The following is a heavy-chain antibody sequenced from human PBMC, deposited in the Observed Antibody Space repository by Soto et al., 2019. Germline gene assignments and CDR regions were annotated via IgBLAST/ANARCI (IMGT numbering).Heavy chain of an antibody. CDR2: ISSSSSYI. Sequence: GGSLRLSCAASGFTFSSYSMNWVRQAPGKGLEWVSSISSSSSYIYYADSVKGRFTISRDNAKNSLYLQMNSLRAEDTAVYYCAREGYSGYDYVDHYYGMDVWGQGTTVTVSS. D-gene: IGHD5-12*01. J-gene: IGHJ6*02. V-gene: IGHV3-21*01. CDR3: AREGYSGYDYVDHYYGMDV. CDR1: GFTFSSYS.